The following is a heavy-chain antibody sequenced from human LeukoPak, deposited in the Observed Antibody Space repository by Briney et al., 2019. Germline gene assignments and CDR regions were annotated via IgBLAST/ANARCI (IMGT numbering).Heavy chain of an antibody. CDR2: ISGSGDST. CDR3: AKGGWGTVLDY. CDR1: GFTFSNYA. V-gene: IGHV3-23*01. J-gene: IGHJ4*02. D-gene: IGHD3-16*01. Sequence: GGSLRLSCAASGFTFSNYAMPWVRQAPGKGLEWVSAISGSGDSTYYSDSVKGRFTISRDNSENTLYLQLNSLRAEDTAVYYCAKGGWGTVLDYWGQGTLVTVSP.